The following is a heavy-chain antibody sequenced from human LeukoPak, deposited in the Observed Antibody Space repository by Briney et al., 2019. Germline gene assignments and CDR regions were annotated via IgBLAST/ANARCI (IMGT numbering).Heavy chain of an antibody. CDR3: ARGGRRLQFSHYFDY. CDR1: GFTVSSNY. D-gene: IGHD5-24*01. J-gene: IGHJ4*02. V-gene: IGHV3-53*01. Sequence: PGGSLRLPCAASGFTVSSNYMTWVRQAPGKGLEWVSVLYNGGSTYYADSVKGRFTISRDNSKNTLYLQMNSLRAEDTAVYYCARGGRRLQFSHYFDYWGQGTLITVSS. CDR2: LYNGGST.